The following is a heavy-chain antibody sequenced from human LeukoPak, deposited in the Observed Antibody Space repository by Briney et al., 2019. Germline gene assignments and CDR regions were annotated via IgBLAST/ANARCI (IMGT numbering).Heavy chain of an antibody. CDR1: GFTFSSYS. CDR2: ISSSSSTI. V-gene: IGHV3-48*02. CDR3: AREVPYNYYDSSGYFDY. D-gene: IGHD3-22*01. J-gene: IGHJ4*02. Sequence: PGGSLRLSCAASGFTFSSYSMNWVRQAPGKGLEWVSYISSSSSTIYYADSVKGRFTISRDNAKNSLYLQMNSLRDEDTAVYYCAREVPYNYYDSSGYFDYWGQGTLVTVSS.